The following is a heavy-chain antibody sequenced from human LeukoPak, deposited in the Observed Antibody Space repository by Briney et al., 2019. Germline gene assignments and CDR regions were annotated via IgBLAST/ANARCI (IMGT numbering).Heavy chain of an antibody. D-gene: IGHD1-26*01. Sequence: GASVKVSCKASGYTFTGYYMHWVRQAPGQGLEWMGWINPDSGGTIYAQKFQGRVTMTRNTSISTAYMELSSLRSEDTAVYYCARGKYSGSYFKMDYWGQGTLVTVSS. CDR2: INPDSGGT. V-gene: IGHV1-2*02. CDR1: GYTFTGYY. CDR3: ARGKYSGSYFKMDY. J-gene: IGHJ4*02.